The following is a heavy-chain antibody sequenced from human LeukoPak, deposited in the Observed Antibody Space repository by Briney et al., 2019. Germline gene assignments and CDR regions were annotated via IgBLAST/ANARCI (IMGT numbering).Heavy chain of an antibody. J-gene: IGHJ4*02. CDR1: GFTFNTYT. V-gene: IGHV3-21*04. Sequence: GGSLRLSCAASGFTFNTYTMNWVRQAPGKGLEWVSSITASSTAIYSADSVKGRFTISRDNSKNTLYLQMNSLRAEDTAVYYCARDLRFGELSFLPFDYWGQGTLVTVSS. CDR3: ARDLRFGELSFLPFDY. CDR2: ITASSTAI. D-gene: IGHD3-10*01.